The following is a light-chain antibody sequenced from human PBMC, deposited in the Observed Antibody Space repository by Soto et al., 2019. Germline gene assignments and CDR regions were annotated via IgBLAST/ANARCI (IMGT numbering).Light chain of an antibody. Sequence: QSALTQPPSASGSPGQSVTISCTGTSSDVGGYDYVSWYQQHPGKAPKLMIYEVTNRPSGVPDRFSGSKSGNTASLTISGLQAEDEADYYCSSYAASNNFVFGTGTKLTVL. J-gene: IGLJ1*01. CDR1: SSDVGGYDY. CDR2: EVT. V-gene: IGLV2-8*01. CDR3: SSYAASNNFV.